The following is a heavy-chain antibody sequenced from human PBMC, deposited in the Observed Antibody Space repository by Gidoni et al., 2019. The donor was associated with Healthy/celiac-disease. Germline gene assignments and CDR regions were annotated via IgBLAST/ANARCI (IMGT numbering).Heavy chain of an antibody. CDR3: ARDNPSSTIFSRGPYYMDV. D-gene: IGHD3-3*01. J-gene: IGHJ6*03. Sequence: QVQLQESGPGLVKPSQTLSLTCTVSGGSISSGSYSWSWIRQPAGKGLEWIGRIYTSGSTNYNPSLKSRVTISVDTSKNQFSLKLSSVTAADTAVYYCARDNPSSTIFSRGPYYMDVWGKGTTVTVSS. V-gene: IGHV4-61*02. CDR2: IYTSGST. CDR1: GGSISSGSYS.